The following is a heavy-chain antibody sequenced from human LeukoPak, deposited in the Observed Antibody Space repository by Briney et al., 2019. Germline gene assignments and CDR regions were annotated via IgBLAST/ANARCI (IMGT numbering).Heavy chain of an antibody. V-gene: IGHV4-30-4*08. Sequence: SETLSLTCTVSGGSISSGDYYWSWIRQPPGKGLEWIGYIDYSGSTYYNPSLKSRVTISVDTSKNQFSLKLSSVTAADTAVYYCARERVPFSFDPWGQGTLVTVSS. D-gene: IGHD1-1*01. J-gene: IGHJ5*02. CDR3: ARERVPFSFDP. CDR2: IDYSGST. CDR1: GGSISSGDYY.